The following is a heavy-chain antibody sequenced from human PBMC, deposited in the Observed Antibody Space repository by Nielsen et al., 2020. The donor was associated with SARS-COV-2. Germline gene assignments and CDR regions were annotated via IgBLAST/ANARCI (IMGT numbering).Heavy chain of an antibody. V-gene: IGHV3-48*01. J-gene: IGHJ4*02. CDR3: ARETKGYYDSSGLSS. D-gene: IGHD3-22*01. CDR2: ISSSSSTI. CDR1: GFTFSSYS. Sequence: GESLKISCAASGFTFSSYSMNWVRQAPGKGLEWVSYISSSSSTIYYADSVKGRFTISRDNSKNTLYLQMNSLRAEDTAVYYCARETKGYYDSSGLSSWGQGTLVTVSS.